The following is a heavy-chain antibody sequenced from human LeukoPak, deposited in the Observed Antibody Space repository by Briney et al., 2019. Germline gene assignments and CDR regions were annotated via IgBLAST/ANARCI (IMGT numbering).Heavy chain of an antibody. Sequence: SETLSLTCTVSGGSISSNSYYWGWIRQPPGKGLEWIGNIYYSGSTYYNPSLRSRVTISVDTSKNQFSLKLSSVTAADTAVYYCARDGCYDSSGYYHRYFDLWGRGTLVTVSS. D-gene: IGHD3-22*01. CDR2: IYYSGST. J-gene: IGHJ2*01. V-gene: IGHV4-39*07. CDR3: ARDGCYDSSGYYHRYFDL. CDR1: GGSISSNSYY.